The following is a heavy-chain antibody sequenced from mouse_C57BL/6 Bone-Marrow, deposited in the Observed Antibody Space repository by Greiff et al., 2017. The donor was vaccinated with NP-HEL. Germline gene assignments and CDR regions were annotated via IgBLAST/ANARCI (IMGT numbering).Heavy chain of an antibody. D-gene: IGHD3-1*01. CDR3: TTHRRDY. Sequence: VQLQQSGAELVRPGASVKLSCTASGFNIKDDYMHWVKQRPEQGLEWIGRIDPENGDTEYASKFQGKATITADTSSNTAYLQLSSLTSEDTAVYYCTTHRRDYWGQGTTLTVSS. V-gene: IGHV14-4*01. J-gene: IGHJ2*01. CDR2: IDPENGDT. CDR1: GFNIKDDY.